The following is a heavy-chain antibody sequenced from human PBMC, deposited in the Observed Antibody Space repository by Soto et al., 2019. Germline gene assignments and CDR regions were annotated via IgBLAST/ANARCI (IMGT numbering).Heavy chain of an antibody. V-gene: IGHV3-30-3*01. CDR2: ISYDGSNK. D-gene: IGHD6-6*01. J-gene: IGHJ4*02. Sequence: GGSLRLSCAASGFTFSSYAMHWVRQAPGKGLEWVAVISYDGSNKYYADSVKGRFTISRDNSKNTLYLQMNSLRAEDTAVYYCARERGSSSSANFDYWGQGTLVTVSS. CDR3: ARERGSSSSANFDY. CDR1: GFTFSSYA.